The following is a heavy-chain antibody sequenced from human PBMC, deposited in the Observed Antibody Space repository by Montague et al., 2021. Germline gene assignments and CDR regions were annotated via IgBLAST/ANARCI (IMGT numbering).Heavy chain of an antibody. V-gene: IGHV4-39*07. D-gene: IGHD6-13*01. CDR3: ARVFSSWYVGWFDP. CDR1: GASITSNIYY. CDR2: IYYSGNS. Sequence: SETLSLTCTVSGASITSNIYYWGWIRQSPGKGLEWIGSIYYSGNSFYQPSLKSRITLAADTSKNQFSLKLSSVTAAGTAIYYCARVFSSWYVGWFDPWGQGTLVTVSS. J-gene: IGHJ5*02.